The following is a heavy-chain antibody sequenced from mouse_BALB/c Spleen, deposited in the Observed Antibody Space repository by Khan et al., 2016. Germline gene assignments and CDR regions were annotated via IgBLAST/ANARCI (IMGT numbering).Heavy chain of an antibody. Sequence: EVQLQESGPGLVKPSQSLSLTCTVTGYSITSGYAWNWIRQFPGNKLEWMGYINYSGSTTYNPSLTSQISITRDTSKNQFFLQLKSVTTEDTATYYCARDYYGSSFFDYWGQGTTLTVSS. J-gene: IGHJ2*01. CDR3: ARDYYGSSFFDY. D-gene: IGHD1-1*01. CDR2: INYSGST. CDR1: GYSITSGYA. V-gene: IGHV3-2*02.